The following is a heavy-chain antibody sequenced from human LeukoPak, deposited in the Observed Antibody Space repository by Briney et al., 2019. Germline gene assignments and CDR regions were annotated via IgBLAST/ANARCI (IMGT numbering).Heavy chain of an antibody. CDR1: GFTFSDYY. Sequence: GGSLRLSCAASGFTFSDYYMSWIRQAPGKGLEWVSYISSSSSYTNYADSVKGRFTISRDNSKNTLYLQMNSLRAEDTAVYYCAKGRDGYNYLFDYWGQGTLVTVSS. J-gene: IGHJ4*02. CDR3: AKGRDGYNYLFDY. D-gene: IGHD5-24*01. V-gene: IGHV3-11*05. CDR2: ISSSSSYT.